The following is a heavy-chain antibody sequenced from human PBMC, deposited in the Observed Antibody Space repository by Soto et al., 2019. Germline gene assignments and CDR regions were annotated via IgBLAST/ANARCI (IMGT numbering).Heavy chain of an antibody. CDR2: IIPIFGTA. V-gene: IGHV1-69*13. CDR1: GGTFSSYA. D-gene: IGHD3-9*01. J-gene: IGHJ5*02. Sequence: SVKVSCKASGGTFSSYAISWVRQAPGQGLEWMGGIIPIFGTANYAQKFQGRVTITADESTSTAYMELSSLRSEDTAVYYCAGASRYFDWSPNWFDPWGQGTLVTVSS. CDR3: AGASRYFDWSPNWFDP.